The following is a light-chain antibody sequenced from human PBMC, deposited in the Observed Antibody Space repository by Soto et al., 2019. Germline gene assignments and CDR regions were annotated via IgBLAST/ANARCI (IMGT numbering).Light chain of an antibody. V-gene: IGLV7-43*01. CDR2: TTN. CDR1: TGAVTSGNY. CDR3: LLYYGGAHLV. J-gene: IGLJ3*02. Sequence: QTVVTQEPSLTVSPGGTVTLTCASNTGAVTSGNYASWFQQKPGQAPRTLIYTTNNKHSWTPARFSGSLLGDKAALTVSGVQPEDEADYYCLLYYGGAHLVFGGATKLTVL.